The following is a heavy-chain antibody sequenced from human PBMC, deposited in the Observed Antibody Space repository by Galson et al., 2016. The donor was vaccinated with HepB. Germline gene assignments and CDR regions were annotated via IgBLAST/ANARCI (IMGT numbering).Heavy chain of an antibody. D-gene: IGHD3-9*01. CDR1: GASITTYY. V-gene: IGHV4-59*01. J-gene: IGHJ5*01. CDR2: IHHRWST. CDR3: TRDFDPFDS. Sequence: SETLSLTCTVSGASITTYYWSWIRQPPGKALEWTGYIHHRWSTKYNPSLNSRVTMSLDTSENQFSLSLRSVTAADTAVYYCTRDFDPFDSWGQGTLVTVSS.